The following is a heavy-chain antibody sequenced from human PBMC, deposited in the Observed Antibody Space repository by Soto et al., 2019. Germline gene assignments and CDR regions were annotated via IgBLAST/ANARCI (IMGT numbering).Heavy chain of an antibody. V-gene: IGHV1-2*04. Sequence: QVQLVQSGAEVKKPGASVKVSCRASGYTLTGYYMHWVRQAPGQGLEWMGWINTNSGGTNYAQKFQGWVTMTRDTSISTAYMELSRLRSDDTAVYYCARGASLVPAAGTGPWFDPWGQGTLVTVSS. D-gene: IGHD6-13*01. CDR1: GYTLTGYY. J-gene: IGHJ5*02. CDR3: ARGASLVPAAGTGPWFDP. CDR2: INTNSGGT.